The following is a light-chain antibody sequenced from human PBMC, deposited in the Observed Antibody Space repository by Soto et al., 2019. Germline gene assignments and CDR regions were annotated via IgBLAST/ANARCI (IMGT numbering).Light chain of an antibody. Sequence: QSALTQPASVSGSPGQSITISCTGTSSDVGGYNYVSWYQQHPGKAPKLMIYDVSNRPSGVSNRFSGSKSGNTASLTISGLQAEDEADYYCSSYSSSGTLGRVVFGRGTKLTVL. CDR2: DVS. J-gene: IGLJ2*01. V-gene: IGLV2-14*01. CDR3: SSYSSSGTLGRVV. CDR1: SSDVGGYNY.